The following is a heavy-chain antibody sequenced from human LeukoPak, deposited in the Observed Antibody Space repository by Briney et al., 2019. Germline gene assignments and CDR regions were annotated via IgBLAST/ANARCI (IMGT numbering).Heavy chain of an antibody. Sequence: SETLSLTCTVSGGSISSYYWSWIRQPPGKGLEWIGYIYTSGRTNYNPSLKSRVTISVDTSKNQFSLKLGSVTAADTAVYYCARHTPLYSGSYFDYWGQGTLVTVSS. CDR1: GGSISSYY. D-gene: IGHD1-26*01. V-gene: IGHV4-4*09. CDR2: IYTSGRT. CDR3: ARHTPLYSGSYFDY. J-gene: IGHJ4*02.